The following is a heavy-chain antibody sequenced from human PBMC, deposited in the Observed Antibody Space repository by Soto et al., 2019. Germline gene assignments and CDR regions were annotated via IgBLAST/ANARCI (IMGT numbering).Heavy chain of an antibody. CDR2: IIPIFGTA. D-gene: IGHD6-13*01. CDR3: ARPQIAAAAYYYYYGMDV. J-gene: IGHJ6*02. CDR1: GGTFSSYA. Sequence: QVQLVQSGAEVKKPGSSVKVSCKASGGTFSSYAISWVRQAPGQELEWMGGIIPIFGTANYAQKFQGRVTITADESTSTAYMELSSLRSEDTAVYYCARPQIAAAAYYYYYGMDVWGQGTTVTVSS. V-gene: IGHV1-69*01.